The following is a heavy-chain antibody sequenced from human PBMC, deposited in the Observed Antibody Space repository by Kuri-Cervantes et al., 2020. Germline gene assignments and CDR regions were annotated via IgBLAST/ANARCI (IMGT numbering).Heavy chain of an antibody. CDR2: IYRCEI. J-gene: IGHJ4*02. CDR1: VVTVSSNC. V-gene: IGHV3-53*01. CDR3: ARVGPRYGDFFDY. D-gene: IGHD4-17*01. Sequence: GESLKISCASSVVTVSSNCLTWVRQAPGKGLDWVSMIYRCEISAKGRLAISRDNSKNTLYLQMNSLRAEDTAVYYCARVGPRYGDFFDYWGQGTLVTVSS.